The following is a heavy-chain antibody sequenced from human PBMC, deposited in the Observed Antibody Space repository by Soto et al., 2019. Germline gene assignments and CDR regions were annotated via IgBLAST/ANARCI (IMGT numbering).Heavy chain of an antibody. D-gene: IGHD1-1*01. CDR1: GGFVSSGSYY. CDR3: ARVERGTATTVVDAFDI. J-gene: IGHJ3*02. Sequence: QVQLQQWGAGLLKPSETLSLTCAVYGGFVSSGSYYWSWIRQPPGKGLEWIGEMSHSGGTHFNPSRKSRVTISVDTSKNQFSLKMLCVTAADTALYYCARVERGTATTVVDAFDIWGPGTMVTVSS. CDR2: MSHSGGT. V-gene: IGHV4-34*01.